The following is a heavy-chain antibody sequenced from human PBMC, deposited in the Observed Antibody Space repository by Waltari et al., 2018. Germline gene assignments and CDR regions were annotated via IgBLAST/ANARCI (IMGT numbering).Heavy chain of an antibody. J-gene: IGHJ5*02. CDR1: CFPFSNYN. CDR3: VREGSGFDP. V-gene: IGHV3-48*03. Sequence: VQLVESGGGLVQPGGALMLSCAASCFPFSNYNFNWVRPAPGKGLEWVSFLSRGGGTRFYPESVKGLFTISRDDAKSSLYLQMNSLRAEDTAVYYCVREGSGFDPWGQGSQVTVSS. D-gene: IGHD1-26*01. CDR2: LSRGGGTR.